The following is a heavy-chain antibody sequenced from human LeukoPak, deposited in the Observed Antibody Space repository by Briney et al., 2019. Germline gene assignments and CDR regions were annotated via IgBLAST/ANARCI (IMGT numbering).Heavy chain of an antibody. CDR1: GGSISSYY. Sequence: SETLSLTCTVSGGSISSYYWSWIRQPPGTGLEWIGYIYYSGSTNYNPSLKSRVTISVDTSKNQFSLKLSSVTAADTAVYYCARDASIAARLDAFDIWGQGTMVTVSS. J-gene: IGHJ3*02. V-gene: IGHV4-59*01. D-gene: IGHD6-6*01. CDR3: ARDASIAARLDAFDI. CDR2: IYYSGST.